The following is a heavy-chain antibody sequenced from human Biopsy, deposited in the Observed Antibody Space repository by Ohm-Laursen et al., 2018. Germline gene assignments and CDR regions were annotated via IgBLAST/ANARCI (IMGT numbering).Heavy chain of an antibody. J-gene: IGHJ4*02. CDR2: INPNSGGT. V-gene: IGHV1-2*02. D-gene: IGHD6-19*01. CDR3: ARDRRQWLALDY. Sequence: ASVKVSCKASGYTFTDYYVHWVRQAPGHGLEWMGWINPNSGGTNYAQKFQGRVTMTRDTSISTAYMELSRLRSDDPAVYYCARDRRQWLALDYWGQGTLVTVSS. CDR1: GYTFTDYY.